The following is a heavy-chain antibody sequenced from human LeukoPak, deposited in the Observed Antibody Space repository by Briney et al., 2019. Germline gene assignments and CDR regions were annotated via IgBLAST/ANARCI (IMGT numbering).Heavy chain of an antibody. CDR3: ARNRNY. CDR2: INHSGST. D-gene: IGHD1-14*01. V-gene: IGHV4-34*01. J-gene: IGHJ4*02. Sequence: SETLSLTCTVSGGSISSYYWSWIRQPPGKGLEWIGEINHSGSTNYNPSLKSRVTISVDTSKNQFSLKLSSVTAADTAVYYCARNRNYCVQSTLVTDSS. CDR1: GGSISSYY.